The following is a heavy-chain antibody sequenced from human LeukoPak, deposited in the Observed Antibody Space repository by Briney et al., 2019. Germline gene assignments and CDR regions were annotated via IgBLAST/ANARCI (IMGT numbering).Heavy chain of an antibody. J-gene: IGHJ6*02. CDR3: ARDMYSSSWVEVYYYYYGMDV. Sequence: KSGGSLRLSCAASGFTFSSYGMHWVRQAPGKGLEWVSSISSSSSYIYYADSVKGRFTISRDNAKNSLYLQMNSLRAEDTAVYYCARDMYSSSWVEVYYYYYGMDVWGQGTTVAVSS. V-gene: IGHV3-21*01. CDR2: ISSSSSYI. D-gene: IGHD6-13*01. CDR1: GFTFSSYG.